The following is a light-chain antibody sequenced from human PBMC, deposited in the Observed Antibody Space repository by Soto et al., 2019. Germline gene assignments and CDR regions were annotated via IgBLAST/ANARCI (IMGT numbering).Light chain of an antibody. CDR2: RFS. Sequence: DAVMMQSPFSLPVTLGQPASISCRSSQSLVHSDGNTYLNWFQQSPGQFQRRLLYRFSTRDTGVADKFSGSASGTNFTLKISWVEAEDVGVYYCMQGTHWPRTFGQGTKVEIK. CDR3: MQGTHWPRT. V-gene: IGKV2-30*02. CDR1: QSLVHSDGNTY. J-gene: IGKJ1*01.